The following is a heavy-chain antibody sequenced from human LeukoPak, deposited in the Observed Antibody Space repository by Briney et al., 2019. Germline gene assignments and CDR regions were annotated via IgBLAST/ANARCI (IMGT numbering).Heavy chain of an antibody. D-gene: IGHD1-26*01. CDR2: IYTSGTI. V-gene: IGHV4-4*07. Sequence: PSETLSLTCTVSGGSISSYYWSWIRQPAGTALEWIGRIYTSGTITYNPSPKSRVTMSVDTSKNQFSLKLSSVTAADTAVYYCARGLVSRVGATIHDAFDIWGKGTTVTVSS. CDR3: ARGLVSRVGATIHDAFDI. CDR1: GGSISSYY. J-gene: IGHJ3*02.